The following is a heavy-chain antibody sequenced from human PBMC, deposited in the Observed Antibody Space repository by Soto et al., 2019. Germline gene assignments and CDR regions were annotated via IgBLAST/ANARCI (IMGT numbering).Heavy chain of an antibody. J-gene: IGHJ4*02. V-gene: IGHV2-26*01. Sequence: QVTLKESGPVLVKPTEPLTLTCTVSGFSLSNPSMGVSWIRQPPGKALEWLAHIFSNDEKSYSTSLKSRLTISEDTSKSQVVLIMTNMDPVDTATYYCARSSSGYCFDCWGQGTLVTVSS. D-gene: IGHD3-22*01. CDR1: GFSLSNPSMG. CDR3: ARSSSGYCFDC. CDR2: IFSNDEK.